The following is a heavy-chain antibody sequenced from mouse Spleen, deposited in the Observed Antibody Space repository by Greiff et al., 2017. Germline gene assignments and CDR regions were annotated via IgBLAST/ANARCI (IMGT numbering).Heavy chain of an antibody. CDR3: ASQSYYTYYFDY. V-gene: IGHV1-53*01. Sequence: QVQLKESGTELVKPGASVKLSCKASGYTFTSYWMHWVKQRPGQGLEWIGNINPSNGGTNYNEKFKSKATLTVDKSSSTAYMQLSSLTSEDSAVYYCASQSYYTYYFDYWGQGTTLTVSS. D-gene: IGHD2-12*01. CDR1: GYTFTSYW. J-gene: IGHJ2*01. CDR2: INPSNGGT.